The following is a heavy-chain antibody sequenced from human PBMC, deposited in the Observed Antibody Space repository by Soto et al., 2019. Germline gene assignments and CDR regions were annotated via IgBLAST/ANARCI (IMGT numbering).Heavy chain of an antibody. CDR1: GFSFRSYT. CDR3: APPEPYFDY. J-gene: IGHJ4*02. Sequence: PGGSLRLSCAASGFSFRSYTMNWVRQAPGKGLEWVSSISSSSDYINYADSVKGRFTISRDNAKNSLYLQMNSLRAEDTAVYYCAPPEPYFDYWGQGTLVTVSS. CDR2: ISSSSDYI. D-gene: IGHD1-26*01. V-gene: IGHV3-21*01.